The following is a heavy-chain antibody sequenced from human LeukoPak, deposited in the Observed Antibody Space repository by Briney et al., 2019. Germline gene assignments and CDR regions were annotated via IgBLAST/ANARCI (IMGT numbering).Heavy chain of an antibody. D-gene: IGHD6-13*01. J-gene: IGHJ6*02. V-gene: IGHV3-33*01. CDR1: GFNFGIYG. Sequence: GGSLRLSCTASGFNFGIYGMHWVRQAPGKGLEWVAVMWDDGTNEYYVESVKGRFTISRDNGKRTLYLQMNSLRAEDTAVYYCARGRASIAAAGSYYYYYGMDVWGQGTTVTVSS. CDR3: ARGRASIAAAGSYYYYYGMDV. CDR2: MWDDGTNE.